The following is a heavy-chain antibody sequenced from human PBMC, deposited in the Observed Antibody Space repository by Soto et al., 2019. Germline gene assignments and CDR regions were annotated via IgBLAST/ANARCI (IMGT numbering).Heavy chain of an antibody. CDR2: ITGNRGAT. Sequence: EVQLSESGGGLVQPGGSLRLSCVGSGFTFGPYTMAWVRQAPGMGLECVSVITGNRGATYYSDSVKGRFSISRDNSRNTLYLRMNDLRAGDTGVYYCAKTGPVTARTRFDYWGQGGLVTVSS. D-gene: IGHD2-21*02. V-gene: IGHV3-23*01. CDR3: AKTGPVTARTRFDY. J-gene: IGHJ4*02. CDR1: GFTFGPYT.